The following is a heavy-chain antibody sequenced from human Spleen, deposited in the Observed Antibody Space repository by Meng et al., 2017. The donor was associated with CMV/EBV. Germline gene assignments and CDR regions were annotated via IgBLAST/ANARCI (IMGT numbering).Heavy chain of an antibody. CDR3: ARVIQGGYESSGYIWD. V-gene: IGHV4-34*01. CDR2: VNRGGGT. J-gene: IGHJ4*02. D-gene: IGHD3-22*01. CDR1: NGSFSTYY. Sequence: SETLSLTCAVYNGSFSTYYWSWIRQPPGKGLEWIGEVNRGGGTNYNPSLTSRVTISVATSRNQFSLNLTSVTAADTAVYYCARVIQGGYESSGYIWDWGQGTLVTVSS.